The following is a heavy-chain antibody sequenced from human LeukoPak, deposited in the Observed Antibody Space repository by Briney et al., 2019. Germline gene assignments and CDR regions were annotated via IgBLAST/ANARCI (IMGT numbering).Heavy chain of an antibody. Sequence: ASVKVSCKASGYTFTSYGISWVRQAPGQGLEWMGWISAYNGNTNYAQKLQGRVTMTTDTSTSTAYMELRSLRSDDTAVYYCARDATLHYYDSSGYKLDYWGQGTLVTVPS. CDR1: GYTFTSYG. CDR3: ARDATLHYYDSSGYKLDY. CDR2: ISAYNGNT. D-gene: IGHD3-22*01. V-gene: IGHV1-18*01. J-gene: IGHJ4*02.